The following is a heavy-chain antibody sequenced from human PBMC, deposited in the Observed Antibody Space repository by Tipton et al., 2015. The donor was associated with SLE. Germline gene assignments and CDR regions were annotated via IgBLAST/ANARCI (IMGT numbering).Heavy chain of an antibody. Sequence: LSLTCSVSGYSLSSGYYWGWVRQAPGKGLEWVSYISSSGSTIYYADSVKGRFTISRGNAKNSLYLQMNSLRAEDTAVYYCARDRGMATMYWYFDLWGRGTLVTVSS. CDR2: ISSSGSTI. D-gene: IGHD5-24*01. V-gene: IGHV3-11*04. CDR3: ARDRGMATMYWYFDL. J-gene: IGHJ2*01. CDR1: GYSLSSGYY.